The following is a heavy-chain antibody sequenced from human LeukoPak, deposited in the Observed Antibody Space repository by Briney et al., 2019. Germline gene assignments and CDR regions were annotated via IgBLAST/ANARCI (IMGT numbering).Heavy chain of an antibody. CDR3: ARGSRITMIVVVTSFDY. CDR2: INHSGST. CDR1: GGSFSGYY. J-gene: IGHJ4*02. V-gene: IGHV4-34*01. Sequence: PSETLSLTCAVYGGSFSGYYWSWIRQPPGKGLEWIGEINHSGSTNYNPSLESRVTISVDTSKNQFSLKLSSVTAADTAVYYCARGSRITMIVVVTSFDYWGQGTLVTVSS. D-gene: IGHD3-22*01.